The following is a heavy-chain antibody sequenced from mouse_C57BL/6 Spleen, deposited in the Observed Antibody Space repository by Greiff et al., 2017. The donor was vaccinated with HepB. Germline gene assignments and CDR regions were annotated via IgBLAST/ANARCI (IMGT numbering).Heavy chain of an antibody. J-gene: IGHJ4*01. Sequence: VQLQQSGPELVKPGASVKISCKASGYAFSSSWINWVKQRPGKGLEWIGRIYPGDGDTNYNGKFKGKATLTADKSSSTAYMQLSSLTSEDSAVYFCATYSNYIYAMDYWGQGTSVTVSS. CDR1: GYAFSSSW. CDR2: IYPGDGDT. V-gene: IGHV1-82*01. D-gene: IGHD2-5*01. CDR3: ATYSNYIYAMDY.